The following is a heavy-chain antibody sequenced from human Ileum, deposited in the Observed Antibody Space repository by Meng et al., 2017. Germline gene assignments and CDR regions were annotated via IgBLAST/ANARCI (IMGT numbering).Heavy chain of an antibody. J-gene: IGHJ2*01. V-gene: IGHV4-34*01. Sequence: QVQLQQWGGGLLRPSETLSLTCGVYGGSFSAYYWTWIRQPPGKGLEWIGEINHSATTYYSPSLMDRVSVSVDTSKNQFSLKLTSVTAADTAVYYCARSERSVYWYFDLWGRGTLVTVSS. CDR2: INHSATT. CDR1: GGSFSAYY. D-gene: IGHD1-26*01. CDR3: ARSERSVYWYFDL.